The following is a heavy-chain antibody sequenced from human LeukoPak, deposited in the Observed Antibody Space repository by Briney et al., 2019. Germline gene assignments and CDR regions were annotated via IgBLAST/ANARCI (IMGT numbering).Heavy chain of an antibody. CDR3: ARSPPGYYYFDY. CDR2: INPNGGGT. CDR1: GYTFTSYY. D-gene: IGHD6-25*01. V-gene: IGHV1-46*01. J-gene: IGHJ4*02. Sequence: ASVKVSCKASGYTFTSYYMHWVRQAPGQGLEWMGVINPNGGGTTYAQKFQGRVTMTRDLSTSTVYMELSSLRSEDTAMYYCARSPPGYYYFDYWGQGTLVTVSS.